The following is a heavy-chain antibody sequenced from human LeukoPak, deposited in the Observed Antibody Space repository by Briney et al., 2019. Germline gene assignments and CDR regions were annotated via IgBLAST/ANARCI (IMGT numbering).Heavy chain of an antibody. CDR1: GGSIRSYY. CDR2: IYYRGST. J-gene: IGHJ4*02. Sequence: SETLSLTCTVSGGSIRSYYWSWIRQPPEKGLEWIGYIYYRGSTNYNPSLKSRVTMSVDTSKNQFSLKLTSVTAADTAVYYCARYSGSYLSPFDYWGQGTLVTVSS. V-gene: IGHV4-59*08. D-gene: IGHD1-26*01. CDR3: ARYSGSYLSPFDY.